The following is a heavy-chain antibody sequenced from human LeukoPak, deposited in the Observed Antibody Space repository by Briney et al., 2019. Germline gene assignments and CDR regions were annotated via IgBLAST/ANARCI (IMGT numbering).Heavy chain of an antibody. CDR2: INGDGRNI. J-gene: IGHJ6*02. CDR3: TRDLMDYDVSTGLHHYYMDV. CDR1: GFTFSSYW. Sequence: PGGSLRLSCAGSGFTFSSYWMHWVRQDPRKGLVWVSRINGDGRNINYADSVRGRFTISRDNAKNTLYLQMNTLRVEDTAVYYCTRDLMDYDVSTGLHHYYMDVWGQGTTVTVSS. D-gene: IGHD3-9*01. V-gene: IGHV3-74*01.